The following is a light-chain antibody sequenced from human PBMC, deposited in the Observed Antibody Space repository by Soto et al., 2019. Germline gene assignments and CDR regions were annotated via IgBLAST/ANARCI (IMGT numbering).Light chain of an antibody. CDR1: QALSNY. CDR2: SAS. J-gene: IGKJ4*01. V-gene: IGKV1-9*01. Sequence: IKLTQSPSVLSASVGDTVTITCRASQALSNYLAWYQQKPGKAPDLLIYSASTLQSGVPSRFSGSGSETEFSLTIRALQPEDFATYYCQQLSRYPLTFGGGTKVDI. CDR3: QQLSRYPLT.